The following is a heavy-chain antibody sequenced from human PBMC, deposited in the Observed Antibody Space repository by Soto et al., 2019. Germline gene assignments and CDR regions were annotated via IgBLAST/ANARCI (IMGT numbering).Heavy chain of an antibody. CDR2: IYYSGST. D-gene: IGHD3-3*01. CDR3: ARRTRFLEWPPYYGMDV. Sequence: SETLSLTYTVSGGSGSSGSYYWSWIRQPPGKGLEWIGYIYYSGSTNYNPSLKSRVTISVDTSKNQFSLKLSSVTAADTAVYYFARRTRFLEWPPYYGMDVWGQGTTVTVSS. CDR1: GGSGSSGSYY. J-gene: IGHJ6*02. V-gene: IGHV4-61*01.